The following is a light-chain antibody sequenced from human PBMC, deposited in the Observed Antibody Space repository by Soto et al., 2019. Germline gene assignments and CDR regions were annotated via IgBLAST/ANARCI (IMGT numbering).Light chain of an antibody. Sequence: QSALTQPASVSGSPGQSVTISGTGTSRDVGGYNYVSWYQQHPGKAPRLMIYEVSNRPSGVSNRFSGSKSGNTASLTISGLQAEDEADYYCSSYTTSSLVFGGGTQLTVL. J-gene: IGLJ3*02. CDR3: SSYTTSSLV. CDR2: EVS. CDR1: SRDVGGYNY. V-gene: IGLV2-14*01.